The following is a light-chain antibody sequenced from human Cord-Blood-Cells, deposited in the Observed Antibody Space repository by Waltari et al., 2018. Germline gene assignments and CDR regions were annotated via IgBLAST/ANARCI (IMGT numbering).Light chain of an antibody. J-gene: IGKJ1*01. Sequence: DIVMTQSPLSLPVTPGEPASISCRSSQSLLHSNGYNYLDWYLQKPGQSPQLLIYLGSNRASCVPDRFSGSGSGTDFTLKISRVEAEDVGVYYCMQALQTPLTFGQGTKVEIK. CDR3: MQALQTPLT. CDR1: QSLLHSNGYNY. CDR2: LGS. V-gene: IGKV2-28*01.